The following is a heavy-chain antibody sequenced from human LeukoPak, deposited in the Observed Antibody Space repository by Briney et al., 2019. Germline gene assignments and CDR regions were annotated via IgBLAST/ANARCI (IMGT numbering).Heavy chain of an antibody. CDR3: ARDHVRGSYGSGSYYGY. J-gene: IGHJ4*02. V-gene: IGHV3-21*01. D-gene: IGHD3-10*01. Sequence: GGSLRLSCAASGFTFSSYSMNWVRQAPGKGLEWVSSISSSSSYIYYADSVKGRFTISRDNAKNSLYLQMNSLRAEDTAVYYCARDHVRGSYGSGSYYGYWGQGTLVTVSS. CDR2: ISSSSSYI. CDR1: GFTFSSYS.